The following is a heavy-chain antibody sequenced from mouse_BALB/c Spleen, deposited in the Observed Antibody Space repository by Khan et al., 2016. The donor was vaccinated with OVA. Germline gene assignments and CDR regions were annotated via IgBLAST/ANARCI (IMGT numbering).Heavy chain of an antibody. CDR1: GYIFTSYW. CDR3: ARGDEENYAMDY. CDR2: IYPGTGST. Sequence: QVQLKQSGAELVRPGASVKLSCKTSGYIFTSYWIHWVRQRSGQGLEWIARIYPGTGSTYYNEKFKGKTTLTADKSSTTAYMQLSSLKSEDSAVYFGARGDEENYAMDYWGQGTSGTGSS. J-gene: IGHJ4*01. V-gene: IGHV1-76*01. D-gene: IGHD3-3*01.